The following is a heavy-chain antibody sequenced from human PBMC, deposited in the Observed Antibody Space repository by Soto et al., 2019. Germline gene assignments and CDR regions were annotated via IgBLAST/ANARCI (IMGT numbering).Heavy chain of an antibody. CDR3: ARDRGYDSSGYYGPGGFDP. Sequence: QVPLVQSGAEVKKPGASVKVSCKASGYTFTGYYMHWVRQAPGQGLEWMGWINPNSGGTNYAQKFQGRVTMTRDTSISTAYMELSRLRSDDTAVYYCARDRGYDSSGYYGPGGFDPWGQGTLVTVSS. CDR1: GYTFTGYY. D-gene: IGHD3-22*01. CDR2: INPNSGGT. J-gene: IGHJ5*02. V-gene: IGHV1-2*02.